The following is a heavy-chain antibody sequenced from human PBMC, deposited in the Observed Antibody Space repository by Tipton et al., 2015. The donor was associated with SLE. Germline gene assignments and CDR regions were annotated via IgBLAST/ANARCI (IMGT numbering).Heavy chain of an antibody. Sequence: SLRLSCAASGFTFSSYNMNWVRQAPGKGLEWVSSISSSSGYIYYADSVKGRFTISRDNSKNTLYLQMNSLRAEDTAVYYCAREEQWLVHYFDYWGQGTLVTVSS. J-gene: IGHJ4*02. CDR3: AREEQWLVHYFDY. D-gene: IGHD6-19*01. V-gene: IGHV3-21*01. CDR1: GFTFSSYN. CDR2: ISSSSGYI.